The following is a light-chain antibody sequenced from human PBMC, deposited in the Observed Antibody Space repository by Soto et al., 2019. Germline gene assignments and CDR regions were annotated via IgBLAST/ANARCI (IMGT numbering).Light chain of an antibody. CDR2: NDD. Sequence: QSVLTQPPSVSGTPGLRVNISCSGGISNIGKDTVNWYQQLPGTAPKLLMFNDDKRPSGVPDRFSGSRSGTSASLAISGLPSDDEDVYFCSTWDDSLNGWVFGGGTKLTVL. V-gene: IGLV1-44*01. CDR1: ISNIGKDT. CDR3: STWDDSLNGWV. J-gene: IGLJ3*02.